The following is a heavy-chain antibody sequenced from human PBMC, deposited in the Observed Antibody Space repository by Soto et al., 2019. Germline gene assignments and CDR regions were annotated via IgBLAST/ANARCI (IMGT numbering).Heavy chain of an antibody. Sequence: QVQLEQSGAEVKKPGSSVRVSCKASGGPFSNDIITWVRQAPGQGLEWMGRIIPLLSTSTYAQNFQGRLTITADRSTGTAYMDLKNLTSADTAVYYCARDSPIGSTFSGYDAIDYWGQVTRITVSS. V-gene: IGHV1-69*08. CDR3: ARDSPIGSTFSGYDAIDY. J-gene: IGHJ4*02. CDR1: GGPFSNDI. D-gene: IGHD5-12*01. CDR2: IIPLLSTS.